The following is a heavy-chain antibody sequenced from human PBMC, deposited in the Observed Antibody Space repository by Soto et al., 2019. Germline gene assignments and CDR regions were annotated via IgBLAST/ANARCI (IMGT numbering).Heavy chain of an antibody. CDR2: INADGTST. CDR3: VKVVARAVGVPRFYFDC. CDR1: GFTFSNSW. V-gene: IGHV3-74*01. J-gene: IGHJ4*02. D-gene: IGHD2-8*01. Sequence: GRSLRLSCAASGFTFSNSWMHWVRQVSGKGLEWVSRINADGTSTSYADSVKGRFTISRDNAKNTLYLHVNRLRAEDTAVYYCVKVVARAVGVPRFYFDCRGQGALVTVCS.